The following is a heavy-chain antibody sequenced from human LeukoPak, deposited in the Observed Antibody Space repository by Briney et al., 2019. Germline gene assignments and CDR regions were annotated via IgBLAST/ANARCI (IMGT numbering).Heavy chain of an antibody. J-gene: IGHJ3*02. Sequence: GRSLRLSCAASGFTFSSYAMHWVRQAPGKGLEWVAVISYDGSNKYYADSVKGRFTISRDNSKNTLYLQMNSLRAEATAVYYCARDYGVIWGQGTMVTVSS. CDR3: ARDYGVI. CDR2: ISYDGSNK. CDR1: GFTFSSYA. V-gene: IGHV3-30*04. D-gene: IGHD4-17*01.